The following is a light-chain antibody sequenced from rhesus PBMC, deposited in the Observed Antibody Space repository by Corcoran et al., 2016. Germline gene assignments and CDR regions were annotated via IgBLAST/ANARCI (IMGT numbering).Light chain of an antibody. CDR3: QHYYGTPLT. CDR2: KAS. V-gene: IGKV1-74*01. J-gene: IGKJ4*01. Sequence: DIQMTQSPSSLSASAGDRVTITCRASENVNNYLNWYQQKPGKAPKLLNYKASTLQSGVPSRFSGSGSGTDYTLPISSLQFEDVATYYLQHYYGTPLTFGGWTKVEIK. CDR1: ENVNNY.